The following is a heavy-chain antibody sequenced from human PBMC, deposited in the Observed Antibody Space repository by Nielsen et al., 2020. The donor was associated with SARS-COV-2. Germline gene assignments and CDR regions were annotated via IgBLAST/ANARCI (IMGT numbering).Heavy chain of an antibody. CDR1: GYTFTGYY. CDR2: VSAYNANK. CDR3: ARAVGSAFYYYYMDV. V-gene: IGHV1-18*04. Sequence: ASVKVSCKASGYTFTGYYMHWVRQAPGQGLEWVGWVSAYNANKNYAQKLQGRVTMTTDTSTSTDYMELRSLRSDDTAVYYCARAVGSAFYYYYMDVWGQGTAVTVSS. D-gene: IGHD2-15*01. J-gene: IGHJ6*03.